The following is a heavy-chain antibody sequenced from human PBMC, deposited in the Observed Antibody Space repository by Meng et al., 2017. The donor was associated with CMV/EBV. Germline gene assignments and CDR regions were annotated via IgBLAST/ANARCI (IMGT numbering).Heavy chain of an antibody. D-gene: IGHD3-16*02. V-gene: IGHV3-23*01. CDR3: TVKITFGGVIPAR. CDR2: ISGSGDTT. Sequence: CAVSGLTFSNYGVSWVRQAPWKGLEWVSTISGSGDTTYYVDSVKGRFTISRDNSRNTLYLQMNSLRAEDTAVYYCTVKITFGGVIPARWGQGTLVTVSS. CDR1: GLTFSNYG. J-gene: IGHJ4*02.